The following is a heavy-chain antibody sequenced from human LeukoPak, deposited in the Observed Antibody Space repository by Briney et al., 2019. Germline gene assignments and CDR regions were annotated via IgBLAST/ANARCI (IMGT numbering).Heavy chain of an antibody. V-gene: IGHV3-48*01. CDR1: GFTFSSYS. CDR2: ITDSSSAI. J-gene: IGHJ4*02. CDR3: AREWPLATIDY. D-gene: IGHD5-24*01. Sequence: GGSLRLSCAASGFTFSSYSMNWVRQAPGKGLEWVSYITDSSSAIHYAAPVKGRFTISRDNAKKSLYLEMNSLRSEDTAVYYCAREWPLATIDYWGQGTLVTVVS.